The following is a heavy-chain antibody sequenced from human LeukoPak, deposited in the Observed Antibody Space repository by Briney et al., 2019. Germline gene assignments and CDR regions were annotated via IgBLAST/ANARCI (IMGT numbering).Heavy chain of an antibody. CDR3: ARSPYGDSPLDY. J-gene: IGHJ4*02. D-gene: IGHD4-17*01. Sequence: SETLSLTCTVSGGSISSTSYYWGWIRQPPGKGLEWVGSIYYNGSSYYSPSLKSRVTISVDTSNNQFSLKLSSVTAADTAVYYCARSPYGDSPLDYWGQGTLVTVSS. V-gene: IGHV4-39*07. CDR2: IYYNGSS. CDR1: GGSISSTSYY.